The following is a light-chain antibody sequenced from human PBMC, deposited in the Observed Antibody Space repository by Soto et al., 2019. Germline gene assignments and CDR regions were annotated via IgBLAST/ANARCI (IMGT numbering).Light chain of an antibody. Sequence: QSVLTQPPSASESPGQRVTISCSGSSSNVGSNAVNWYQQLPGTAPTLLIYSNNERLSGVPDRFSGSKSGTSASLAISGLQSEDEADYYCATWDDSLTVAVFGGGTKLTVL. CDR1: SSNVGSNA. V-gene: IGLV1-44*01. J-gene: IGLJ2*01. CDR2: SNN. CDR3: ATWDDSLTVAV.